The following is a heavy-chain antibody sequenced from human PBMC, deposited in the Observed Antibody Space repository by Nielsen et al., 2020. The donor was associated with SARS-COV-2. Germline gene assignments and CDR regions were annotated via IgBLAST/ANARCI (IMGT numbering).Heavy chain of an antibody. V-gene: IGHV1-69*06. Sequence: SVKVSCKASGGTFSSYAISWVRQAPGQGLEWMGGIIPIFGTANYAQKFQGRVTITADKSTSTAYMELSSLRSEDTAVYYCAKDQGGSSLLYYYYGMDVWGQGTTVTVSS. CDR1: GGTFSSYA. CDR2: IIPIFGTA. D-gene: IGHD2-15*01. CDR3: AKDQGGSSLLYYYYGMDV. J-gene: IGHJ6*02.